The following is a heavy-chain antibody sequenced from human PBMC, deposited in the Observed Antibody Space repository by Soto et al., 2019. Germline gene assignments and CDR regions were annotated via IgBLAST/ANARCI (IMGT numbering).Heavy chain of an antibody. D-gene: IGHD6-13*01. J-gene: IGHJ6*02. CDR1: GFTFSSYG. CDR3: ARDRGAVAGTRYYYGMDV. CDR2: IWYDGTNK. Sequence: QVQLVESGGGVVQPGRSLRLSCAASGFTFSSYGMLWVRQAPDKGLEWVAVIWYDGTNKYYTDSVKGRFTISRDNSKNTLYLQMNSLRAEDTAVYYCARDRGAVAGTRYYYGMDVWGQGTTVTVSS. V-gene: IGHV3-33*01.